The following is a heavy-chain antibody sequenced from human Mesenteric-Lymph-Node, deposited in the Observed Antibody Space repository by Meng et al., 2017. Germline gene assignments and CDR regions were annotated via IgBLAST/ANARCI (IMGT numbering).Heavy chain of an antibody. D-gene: IGHD5-24*01. J-gene: IGHJ4*01. CDR3: ARDWDGYNYYDL. V-gene: IGHV4-61*02. CDR1: GGSINSGRDL. CDR2: VYNSGNT. Sequence: SCTVSGGSINSGRDLWGWIRQPAGKGLEWIGRVYNSGNTHYNPSLESRVTISIDTFKNVFSLTLTSVTAADTAVYYCARDWDGYNYYDLWGHGILVTVSS.